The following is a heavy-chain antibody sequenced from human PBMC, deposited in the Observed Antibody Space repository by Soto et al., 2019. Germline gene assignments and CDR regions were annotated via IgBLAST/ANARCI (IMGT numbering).Heavy chain of an antibody. CDR3: ARSIGTTSAIFVQ. V-gene: IGHV4-30-2*01. CDR2: IYRTGHT. Sequence: SETLSLTCAVSVGSVNRGGYSWSWIRQTPGKRLEWLAYIYRTGHTIYNPSLNSRATISLDEPNNEFSLHLTSVTAADTAVYYCARSIGTTSAIFVQWCQALLLTVSS. CDR1: VGSVNRGGYS. D-gene: IGHD2-21*02. J-gene: IGHJ4*02.